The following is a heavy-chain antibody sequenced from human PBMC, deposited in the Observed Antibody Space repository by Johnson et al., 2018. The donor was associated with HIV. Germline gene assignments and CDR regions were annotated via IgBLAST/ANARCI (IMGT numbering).Heavy chain of an antibody. Sequence: VQLVQSGGGLIQPGGSLRLSCAASGFTVSSNYMSWVRQAPGKGLEWVSVIYSGGSTYYADSVKGRFTISRDNSKTSLYVQMNSLRAEDTAVYYCAGYDSSAYYDVGFFDIWGQGTMVTVSS. CDR1: GFTVSSNY. D-gene: IGHD3-22*01. CDR2: IYSGGST. V-gene: IGHV3-53*01. CDR3: AGYDSSAYYDVGFFDI. J-gene: IGHJ3*02.